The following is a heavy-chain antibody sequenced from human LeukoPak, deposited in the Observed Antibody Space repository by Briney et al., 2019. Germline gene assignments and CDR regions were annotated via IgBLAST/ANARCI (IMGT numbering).Heavy chain of an antibody. V-gene: IGHV1-46*01. Sequence: ASVKVSCKASGYTFTSYYMPWVRQAPGQGLEWMGIINPSGGSTSYAQKFQGRVTMTRDTSTSTVYMELSSLRSEDTAVYYCARGPNCSGGSCYPFLFDPWGQGTLVTVSS. D-gene: IGHD2-15*01. CDR2: INPSGGST. CDR1: GYTFTSYY. J-gene: IGHJ5*02. CDR3: ARGPNCSGGSCYPFLFDP.